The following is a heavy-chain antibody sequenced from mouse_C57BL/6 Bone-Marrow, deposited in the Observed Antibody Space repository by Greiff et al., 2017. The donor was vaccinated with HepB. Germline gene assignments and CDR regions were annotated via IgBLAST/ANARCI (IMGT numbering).Heavy chain of an antibody. Sequence: EVQLQHSGPELVKPGASVKIPCKASGYTFTDYNMDWVKQSHGKSLEWIGDINPNNGGTIYNQKFKGKATLTVDKSSSTAYMELRSLTSEDTAVYYCARSYYGSSKGFAYWGQGTLVTVSA. J-gene: IGHJ3*01. D-gene: IGHD1-1*01. CDR3: ARSYYGSSKGFAY. V-gene: IGHV1-18*01. CDR1: GYTFTDYN. CDR2: INPNNGGT.